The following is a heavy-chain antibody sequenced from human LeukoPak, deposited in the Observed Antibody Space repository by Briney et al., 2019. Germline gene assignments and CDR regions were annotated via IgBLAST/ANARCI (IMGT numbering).Heavy chain of an antibody. CDR3: AKDHLLCTSTSCYIDYFDS. J-gene: IGHJ4*02. CDR2: ISGSGGST. CDR1: GFTFSSYA. V-gene: IGHV3-23*01. Sequence: PGGSLRLSCAASGFTFSSYAMSWVRQAPGKGLEWVSAISGSGGSTYYADSVRGRFTISRDTSKNTLFLEMSSLRVEDTAIYFCAKDHLLCTSTSCYIDYFDSWGQGTLVTVSS. D-gene: IGHD2-2*02.